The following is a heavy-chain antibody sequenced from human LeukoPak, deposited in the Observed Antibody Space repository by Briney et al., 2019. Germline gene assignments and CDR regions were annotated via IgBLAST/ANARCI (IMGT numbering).Heavy chain of an antibody. CDR2: MNPYTGDT. V-gene: IGHV1-8*01. CDR1: GYTFTSCD. J-gene: IGHJ4*02. Sequence: ASVKVSCKASGYTFTSCDINWVRQATGQGLEWMGWMNPYTGDTGYAQKFQGRVTMTRNASVDTAYMELSGLRSEDTAVYYCTRGSLSGSSRDYWGQGTLVTVSS. CDR3: TRGSLSGSSRDY. D-gene: IGHD1-26*01.